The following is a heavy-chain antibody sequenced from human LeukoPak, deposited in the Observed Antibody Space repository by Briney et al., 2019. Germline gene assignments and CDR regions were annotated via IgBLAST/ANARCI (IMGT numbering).Heavy chain of an antibody. J-gene: IGHJ1*01. V-gene: IGHV3-11*03. CDR1: GFSFSDYY. CDR3: ARAAEYSSTWEPGYFQL. Sequence: GGSLRLSCAASGFSFSDYYMTWIRQAPGKGLEWVSYITSSGSYTNYADSVKGRFTISRDNAKNSLYLQMNSLRTEDTAVYYCARAAEYSSTWEPGYFQLWGQGTLVTVSS. CDR2: ITSSGSYT. D-gene: IGHD6-13*01.